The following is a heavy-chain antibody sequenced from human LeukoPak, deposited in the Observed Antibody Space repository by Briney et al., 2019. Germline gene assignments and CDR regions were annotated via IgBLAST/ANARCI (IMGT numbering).Heavy chain of an antibody. D-gene: IGHD2-21*02. CDR3: SRELPFCGADCFSGVFDI. Sequence: ASVKVSCKASGYTFSSYGINWVRQAPGQGLEWMGWISVINNANTRYAQNFQGRLTMTTDTSTTTAYMELRSLRSDDAAVYYCSRELPFCGADCFSGVFDIWGQGTMVTVS. CDR1: GYTFSSYG. V-gene: IGHV1-18*01. J-gene: IGHJ3*02. CDR2: ISVINNANT.